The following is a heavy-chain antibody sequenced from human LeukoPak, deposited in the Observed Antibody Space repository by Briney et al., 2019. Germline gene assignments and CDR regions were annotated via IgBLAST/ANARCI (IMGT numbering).Heavy chain of an antibody. D-gene: IGHD2-21*01. CDR3: ARDPYGPLDY. CDR1: GYSFTAYY. J-gene: IGHJ4*02. Sequence: ASVKLSCTASGYSFTAYYIHWVRQAPLQGLEWMGWIDPNSGATKYEQIFQGRVTLTRDMSISTVYMELRSLGSDDTAVYYCARDPYGPLDYWGQGSLVTVSS. CDR2: IDPNSGAT. V-gene: IGHV1-2*02.